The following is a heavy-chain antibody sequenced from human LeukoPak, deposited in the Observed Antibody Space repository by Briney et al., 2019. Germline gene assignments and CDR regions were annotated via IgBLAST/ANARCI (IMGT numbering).Heavy chain of an antibody. CDR2: ISSSSSTR. D-gene: IGHD6-13*01. Sequence: PGGSLRLVCAAYGFTFSSYRIDSVRQAPGKGLGWVPYISSSSSTRYYEDAVKGRFTISRDNAKNSLYLQMNSLRAEDTAVYYCARDQSFVAAAGYYYYYYMDVWGKVTTVTVSS. CDR3: ARDQSFVAAAGYYYYYYMDV. J-gene: IGHJ6*03. V-gene: IGHV3-48*04. CDR1: GFTFSSYR.